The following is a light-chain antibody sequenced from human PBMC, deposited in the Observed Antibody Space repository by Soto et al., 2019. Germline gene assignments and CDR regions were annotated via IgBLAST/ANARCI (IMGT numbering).Light chain of an antibody. CDR3: GSWDSSLSADV. J-gene: IGLJ1*01. Sequence: QSVLTQPPSVSSSPGQMVTISCSGSTSNIGGNSVSRYQQLPGTAPKLLIYDDNKRPSGIPDRFSGSKSGTSATLRITGFKSRDEADYYCGSWDSSLSADVCGTGTKVTV. CDR2: DDN. V-gene: IGLV1-51*01. CDR1: TSNIGGNS.